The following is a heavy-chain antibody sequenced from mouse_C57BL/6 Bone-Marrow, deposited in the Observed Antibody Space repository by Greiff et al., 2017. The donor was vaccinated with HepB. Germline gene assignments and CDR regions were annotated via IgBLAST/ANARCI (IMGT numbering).Heavy chain of an antibody. Sequence: EVQLQQSGPVLVKPGASVKMSCKASGYTFTDYYMNWVKQSHGKSLEWIGVINPYNGGTSYNQKFKGKATLTVDKSSSTAYMELNSLTSEDSAVYYCARWYGSSYDWFAYWGQGTLVTVSA. J-gene: IGHJ3*01. CDR2: INPYNGGT. D-gene: IGHD1-1*01. CDR1: GYTFTDYY. V-gene: IGHV1-19*01. CDR3: ARWYGSSYDWFAY.